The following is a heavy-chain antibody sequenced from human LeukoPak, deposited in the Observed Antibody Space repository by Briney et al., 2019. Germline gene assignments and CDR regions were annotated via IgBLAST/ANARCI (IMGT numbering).Heavy chain of an antibody. V-gene: IGHV4-4*07. CDR2: IYTSGST. CDR1: GGSISSYY. Sequence: SETLSLTCTVSGGSISSYYWSWIRQPAGKGLEWIGRIYTSGSTNYNPSLKSRVTMSVDTSKNQFSLKLSSVTAADTAVYYCARGGISDFWSGYYRKDYYYMDVWGKGTTVTVSS. D-gene: IGHD3-3*01. J-gene: IGHJ6*03. CDR3: ARGGISDFWSGYYRKDYYYMDV.